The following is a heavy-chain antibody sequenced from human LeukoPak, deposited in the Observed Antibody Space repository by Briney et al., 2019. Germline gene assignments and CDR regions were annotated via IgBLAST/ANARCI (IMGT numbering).Heavy chain of an antibody. V-gene: IGHV3-66*02. CDR1: GFTVSSNY. J-gene: IGHJ4*02. D-gene: IGHD2-15*01. CDR2: IYSGGST. CDR3: ATHGRDYYFVY. Sequence: GGSLRLSCAASGFTVSSNYMSWVRQAPGKGLEWVSVIYSGGSTYYADSVKGRFTISRDNSKNTLYLQMNSLRAEDTAVYYCATHGRDYYFVYWGQGTLVTVSS.